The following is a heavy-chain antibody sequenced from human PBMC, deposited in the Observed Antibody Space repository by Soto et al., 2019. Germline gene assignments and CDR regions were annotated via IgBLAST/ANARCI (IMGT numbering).Heavy chain of an antibody. CDR3: ARGGLSSTRNFNDAFDI. CDR2: INPNSGGT. V-gene: IGHV1-2*04. J-gene: IGHJ3*02. D-gene: IGHD2-2*01. CDR1: GYTFTGYY. Sequence: VKVSCKASGYTFTGYYMHWVRQAPGQGLEWMGWINPNSGGTNYAQKFQGWVTMTRDTSISTAYMELSRLRSDDTAVYYCARGGLSSTRNFNDAFDIWGQGTMVTVSS.